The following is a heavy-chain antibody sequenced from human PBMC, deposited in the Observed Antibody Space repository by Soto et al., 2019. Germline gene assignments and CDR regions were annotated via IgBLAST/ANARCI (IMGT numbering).Heavy chain of an antibody. Sequence: SVKVSCKASGGTFSSYAISWVRQAPGQGLEWMGGIIPIFGTANYAQKFQGRVTITADKSTSTAYMELSSLRSEDTAVYYRARAGGDYSYFDYWGQGTLVTVSS. D-gene: IGHD4-17*01. J-gene: IGHJ4*02. CDR2: IIPIFGTA. V-gene: IGHV1-69*06. CDR3: ARAGGDYSYFDY. CDR1: GGTFSSYA.